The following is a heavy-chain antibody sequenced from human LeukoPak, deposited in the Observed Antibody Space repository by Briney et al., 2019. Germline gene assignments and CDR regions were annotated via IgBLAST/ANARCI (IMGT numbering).Heavy chain of an antibody. D-gene: IGHD6-19*01. CDR1: GFTSDSYA. Sequence: GRSLRLSCAASGFTSDSYAMTWVRQAPGQGLEWVSTVSASGAGTYFANSVKGRFTISRDNSKYTLYLQMNYLRAEDVAFYYCANNGGVAVAGSFDNWGQGTLVTVSS. J-gene: IGHJ4*02. CDR2: VSASGAGT. V-gene: IGHV3-23*01. CDR3: ANNGGVAVAGSFDN.